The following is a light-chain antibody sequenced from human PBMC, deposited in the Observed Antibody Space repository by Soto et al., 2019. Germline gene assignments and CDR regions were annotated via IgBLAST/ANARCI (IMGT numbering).Light chain of an antibody. CDR3: QQLNSYPIT. V-gene: IGKV1-9*01. J-gene: IGKJ5*01. Sequence: DIQLTQSPSFLSASVGDSVTITGRASQGISSYLAWYQQKPGKAPKLLIYAASTLQSGVPSRFSGSGSGTEFTLTISSLQPEDFATYYCQQLNSYPITVGQGTRLEIK. CDR2: AAS. CDR1: QGISSY.